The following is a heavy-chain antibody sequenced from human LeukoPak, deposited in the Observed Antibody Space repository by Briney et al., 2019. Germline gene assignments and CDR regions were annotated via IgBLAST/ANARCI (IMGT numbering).Heavy chain of an antibody. CDR3: AREWELLRGSRYFDY. V-gene: IGHV1-18*01. CDR2: ISAYNGNT. CDR1: GYTFTSYG. Sequence: GASVKVSCKASGYTFTSYGISWVRQAPGQGLEWMGWISAYNGNTNYAQKLQGRVTMTTDTSTSTAYMELRSLRSDDTAVYYCAREWELLRGSRYFDYWGQGTLVTVSS. J-gene: IGHJ4*02. D-gene: IGHD1-26*01.